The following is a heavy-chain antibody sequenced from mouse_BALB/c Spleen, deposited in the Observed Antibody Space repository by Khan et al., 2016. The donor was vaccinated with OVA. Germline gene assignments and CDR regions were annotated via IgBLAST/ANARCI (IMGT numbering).Heavy chain of an antibody. CDR3: ARVNGSSGVDY. D-gene: IGHD1-1*01. V-gene: IGHV5-6-5*01. CDR2: IGSGGST. J-gene: IGHJ2*02. CDR1: GFTFSRYP. Sequence: EVELGEPGGGLVKPGGSRKLSGVASGFTFSRYPMSWVRQTPEKRLEWVASIGSGGSTYHPDSVKGRFTISRDNARTILFLQWSILRAEDTAMYFCARVNGSSGVDYGGQGTSLTVSS.